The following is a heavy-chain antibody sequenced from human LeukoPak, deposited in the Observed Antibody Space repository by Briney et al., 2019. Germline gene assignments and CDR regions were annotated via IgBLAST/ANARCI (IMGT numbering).Heavy chain of an antibody. CDR2: IYYSGRT. J-gene: IGHJ5*02. V-gene: IGHV4-39*07. Sequence: PAETLTLTCTVSGGSITGATYYWGCLRQPPGKELGWIGTIYYSGRTYYNPSLKSRVTISAATSKNHFSLRVTAVTAAETAVYYCARWRDNWFDPWGQGTLVTVSS. CDR3: ARWRDNWFDP. CDR1: GGSITGATYY. D-gene: IGHD5-12*01.